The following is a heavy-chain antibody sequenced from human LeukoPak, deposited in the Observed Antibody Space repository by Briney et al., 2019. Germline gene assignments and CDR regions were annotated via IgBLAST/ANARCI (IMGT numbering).Heavy chain of an antibody. CDR3: AQQVGYCSSGSCYFTY. V-gene: IGHV3-23*01. CDR2: ISNTGGST. D-gene: IGHD2-15*01. Sequence: GGSLRLSCAASGFSFNTYAMSWVRQAPGKGLEWVSTISNTGGSTYYADSVKGRFTISRDKSKNTLSLQMNSLRAEDTAVYYCAQQVGYCSSGSCYFTYWGQGTLVTVSS. CDR1: GFSFNTYA. J-gene: IGHJ1*01.